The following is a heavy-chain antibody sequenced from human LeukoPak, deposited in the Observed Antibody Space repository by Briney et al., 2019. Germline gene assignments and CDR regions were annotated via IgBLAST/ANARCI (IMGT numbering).Heavy chain of an antibody. D-gene: IGHD3-16*01. CDR1: GFTVITND. CDR2: LYSDGNT. Sequence: QSGGSLRLSCAASGFTVITNDMTWVRQAPGKGLEWVSVLYSDGNTKYADSVQGRFTISRDNSKNTLYLEMNSLSPDDTAVYYCARGVGPLAANTLAYWGQGTLVTVSS. V-gene: IGHV3-53*01. CDR3: ARGVGPLAANTLAY. J-gene: IGHJ4*02.